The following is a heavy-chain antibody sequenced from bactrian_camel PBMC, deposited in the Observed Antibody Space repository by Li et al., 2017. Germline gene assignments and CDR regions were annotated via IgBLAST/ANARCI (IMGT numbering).Heavy chain of an antibody. CDR3: APGLCKLDSVPSYARGAEGY. Sequence: HVQLVESGGDSVQAGGSLRLSCGVSGYAYAGNCLGWFRQAPGKGREGLVAVDRDGSTAYGEAAKGRFTFSRDNTKNTLYLQIDNLQPEDTANYYCAPGLCKLDSVPSYARGAEGYWGLHTQVTVSS. CDR1: GYAYAGNC. V-gene: IGHV3S55*01. J-gene: IGHJ4*01. D-gene: IGHD1*01. CDR2: VDRDGST.